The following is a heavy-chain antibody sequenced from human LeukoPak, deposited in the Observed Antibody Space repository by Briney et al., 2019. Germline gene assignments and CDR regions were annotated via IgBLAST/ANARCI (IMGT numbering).Heavy chain of an antibody. CDR3: ARDKSPDTAMGANYYYYYGMDV. Sequence: GGSLRLSCSVSGFTFSSHAMHWVRQAPGKGLECVAYISYDGSFQYHADSVKGRFTISRDNSKDMLYLQMNSLRAEDTAVYYCARDKSPDTAMGANYYYYYGMDVWGQGTTVTVSS. V-gene: IGHV3-30-3*01. CDR1: GFTFSSHA. CDR2: ISYDGSFQ. D-gene: IGHD5-18*01. J-gene: IGHJ6*02.